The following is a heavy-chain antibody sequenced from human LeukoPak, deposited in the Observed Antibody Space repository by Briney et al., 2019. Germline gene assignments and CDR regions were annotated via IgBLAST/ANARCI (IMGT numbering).Heavy chain of an antibody. V-gene: IGHV1-18*01. Sequence: ASVKVSCKASGYTFTSYGISWVRQAPGQGLEWMGWISAYNGNTNYAQKLQGRVTMTTDTSTSTAYMELRSLRSDDTAVYYCASASQSPYDFWSGYLSDAFDIWGQGTMVTASS. CDR3: ASASQSPYDFWSGYLSDAFDI. CDR2: ISAYNGNT. D-gene: IGHD3-3*01. CDR1: GYTFTSYG. J-gene: IGHJ3*02.